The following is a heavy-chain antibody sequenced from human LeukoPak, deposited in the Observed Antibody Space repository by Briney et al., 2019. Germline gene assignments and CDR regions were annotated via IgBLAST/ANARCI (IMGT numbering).Heavy chain of an antibody. V-gene: IGHV4-59*08. Sequence: KPSETLSLTCTVSGGSISSYYWSWIRQPPGKGLEWIGYIYYSGSTNYNPSLKSRVTISVDTSKNQFSLKLSSVTAADTAVHYCARNVRDGYNFLDYWGQGTLVTVSS. J-gene: IGHJ4*02. CDR1: GGSISSYY. D-gene: IGHD5-24*01. CDR3: ARNVRDGYNFLDY. CDR2: IYYSGST.